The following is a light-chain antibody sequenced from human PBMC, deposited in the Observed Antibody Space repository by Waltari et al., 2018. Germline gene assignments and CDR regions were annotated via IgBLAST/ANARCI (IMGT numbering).Light chain of an antibody. CDR1: QSVSRN. CDR2: VAS. J-gene: IGKJ1*01. CDR3: HQYDNWPWT. Sequence: EIVMAQSPATLSVSHGERATLSCSASQSVSRNLAWYQVKPGQAPRLLIHVASTRATDVAARFSGSGSGTEFTLTISSLQSEDFAVYYCHQYDNWPWTFGQGTKVEIK. V-gene: IGKV3-15*01.